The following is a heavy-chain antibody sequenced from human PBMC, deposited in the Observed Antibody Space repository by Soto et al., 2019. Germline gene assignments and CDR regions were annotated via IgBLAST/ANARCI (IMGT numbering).Heavy chain of an antibody. D-gene: IGHD1-26*01. Sequence: GESLKISCKGSGYSFTGYWINWVRQMPGKGLEWMGRIDPSDSYTSYSPSLEGHVTISADKSVSTAYLQWSSLKASDTAMYYCAVVRVGATMDAFAMWGQGTMVTVSS. CDR1: GYSFTGYW. V-gene: IGHV5-10-1*01. J-gene: IGHJ3*02. CDR2: IDPSDSYT. CDR3: AVVRVGATMDAFAM.